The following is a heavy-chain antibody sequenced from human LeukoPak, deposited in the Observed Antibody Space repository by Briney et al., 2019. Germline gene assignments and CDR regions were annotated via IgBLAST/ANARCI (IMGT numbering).Heavy chain of an antibody. CDR2: IRYDGSIK. Sequence: GESLKISCKGSGYSFTNYWIGWVRQAPGKGLEWVAFIRYDGSIKYYADSVKGRFTISRDNSNNTLYLQMNSLRAEDTALYYCAKDLGIAAIGIDYWGQGTLVTVSS. CDR3: AKDLGIAAIGIDY. J-gene: IGHJ4*02. D-gene: IGHD6-13*01. CDR1: GYSFTNYW. V-gene: IGHV3-30*02.